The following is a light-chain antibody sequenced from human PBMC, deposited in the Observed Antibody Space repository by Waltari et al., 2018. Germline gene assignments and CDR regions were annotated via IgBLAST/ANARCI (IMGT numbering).Light chain of an antibody. Sequence: DIVMTQSPATLSLSPGERATLSCRASQSVSSTLAWYQQKPGQAPRLLIYGASSRATCIPDRFSGSGSGTEFTLTISSLEPEDVAVYYCQQNSNWPLTFGPGTKLDIK. CDR3: QQNSNWPLT. CDR2: GAS. J-gene: IGKJ3*01. V-gene: IGKV3D-15*01. CDR1: QSVSST.